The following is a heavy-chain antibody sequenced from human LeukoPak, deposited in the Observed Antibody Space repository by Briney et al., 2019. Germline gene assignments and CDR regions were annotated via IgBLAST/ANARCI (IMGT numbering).Heavy chain of an antibody. CDR2: LHTNYNT. V-gene: IGHV3-53*01. D-gene: IGHD4/OR15-4a*01. J-gene: IGHJ4*02. Sequence: GGSLRLSCLASGFSVNNDYMSWVRQAPGKGLEWVSVLHTNYNTYYAESVKGRFTISREHSKNTLYLQMNSLRVEDTAVYYCARDRPYGGLNGFDYWGQGTLVTVSS. CDR1: GFSVNNDY. CDR3: ARDRPYGGLNGFDY.